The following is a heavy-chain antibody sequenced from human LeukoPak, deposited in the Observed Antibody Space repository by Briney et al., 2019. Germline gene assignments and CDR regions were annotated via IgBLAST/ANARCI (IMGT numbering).Heavy chain of an antibody. CDR3: ARGVPAAIEDY. CDR1: GGSISSGDYY. J-gene: IGHJ4*02. Sequence: SETLSLTCTVSGGSISSGDYYWSWIRQPPGKGLEWIGYIYYSGSTYYNPSLKSRVTISVDTSKSQFSLKLSSVTAADTAVYYCARGVPAAIEDYWGQGTLVTVSS. CDR2: IYYSGST. V-gene: IGHV4-30-4*08. D-gene: IGHD2-2*02.